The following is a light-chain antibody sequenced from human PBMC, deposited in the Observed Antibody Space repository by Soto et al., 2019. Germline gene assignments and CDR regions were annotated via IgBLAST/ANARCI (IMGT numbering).Light chain of an antibody. CDR3: AAWEDSLNGVV. CDR2: SNN. CDR1: SSNIGSYT. V-gene: IGLV1-44*01. J-gene: IGLJ2*01. Sequence: QSVLTQPPSASGTPGQRVTISCSGSSSNIGSYTVNWYQQLPGTAPKLLIYSNNQRPSGVPDRFSGSKSGTSVSLAISGLQSEDEADYYCAAWEDSLNGVVFGGETKVTVL.